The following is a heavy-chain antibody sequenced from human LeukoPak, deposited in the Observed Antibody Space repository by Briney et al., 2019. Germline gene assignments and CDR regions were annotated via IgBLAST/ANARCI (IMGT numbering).Heavy chain of an antibody. CDR2: IGGIGDNT. Sequence: GGSLRLSCATSGFIFSSDAMSWVRQVPGKGLEWVSTIGGIGDNTHYADSVKGRFTISRDSSRNTLYLQMNTLRVEDTAIYYCAKTPTFYYVLTGYSNDYWGQGTLVTVSS. CDR3: AKTPTFYYVLTGYSNDY. D-gene: IGHD3-9*01. V-gene: IGHV3-23*01. CDR1: GFIFSSDA. J-gene: IGHJ4*02.